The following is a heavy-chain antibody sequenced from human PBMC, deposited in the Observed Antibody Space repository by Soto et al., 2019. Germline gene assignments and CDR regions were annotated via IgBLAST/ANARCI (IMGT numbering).Heavy chain of an antibody. CDR2: ISWNSGSI. CDR3: ARDIRPRSGWSWFDP. CDR1: GFTFDDYA. D-gene: IGHD6-19*01. Sequence: RLSCAASGFTFDDYAMHWVRQAPGKGPEWVSGISWNSGSIGYADSVKGRFTISRDNAKNSLYLQMNSLRAEDTALYYCARDIRPRSGWSWFDPWGQGTLVTVS. J-gene: IGHJ5*02. V-gene: IGHV3-9*01.